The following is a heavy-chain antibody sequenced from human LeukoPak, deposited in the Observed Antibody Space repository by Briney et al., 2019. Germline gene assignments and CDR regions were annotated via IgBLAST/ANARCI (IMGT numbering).Heavy chain of an antibody. CDR2: ISGSGGST. CDR1: GFTFSSYA. V-gene: IGHV3-23*01. CDR3: ATGMAVAGTLSRGMDV. D-gene: IGHD6-19*01. Sequence: GGPLRLSCAASGFTFSSYAMSWVRQAPGKGLEWVSAISGSGGSTYYADSVKGRFTISRDNSKNTLYLQMNSLRAEDTAVYYCATGMAVAGTLSRGMDVWGQGTTVTVSS. J-gene: IGHJ6*02.